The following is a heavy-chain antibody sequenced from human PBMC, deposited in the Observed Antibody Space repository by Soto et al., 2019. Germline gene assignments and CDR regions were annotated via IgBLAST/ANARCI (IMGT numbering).Heavy chain of an antibody. D-gene: IGHD3-22*01. J-gene: IGHJ5*02. V-gene: IGHV3-30-3*01. CDR1: GFSFSHYA. CDR2: ISYDGDNR. CDR3: VRPHPDSSNAFHL. Sequence: QPHLVESGGGVVQPGRSLRLSCAAAGFSFSHYAMHWVRQPPGKGLEWVALISYDGDNRYFSDSVGGRFTISRDNYKKTVHLEMNDLRLDDTATYYWVRPHPDSSNAFHLWGRGTLVTVSS.